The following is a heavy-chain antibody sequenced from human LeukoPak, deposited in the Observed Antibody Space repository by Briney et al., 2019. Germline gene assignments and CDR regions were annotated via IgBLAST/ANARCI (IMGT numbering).Heavy chain of an antibody. CDR3: SSSGGHSGESFDY. CDR1: GGSISSYS. V-gene: IGHV4-4*07. D-gene: IGHD4-23*01. Sequence: TETLSLTCTVSGGSISSYSWTWIRQPAGKGLEWIGRIFTSGSTNYNPSLKGRVTISVDTSKNQFSLRLSSVTDADTALYYCSSSGGHSGESFDYWGQGTLVTVSS. CDR2: IFTSGST. J-gene: IGHJ4*02.